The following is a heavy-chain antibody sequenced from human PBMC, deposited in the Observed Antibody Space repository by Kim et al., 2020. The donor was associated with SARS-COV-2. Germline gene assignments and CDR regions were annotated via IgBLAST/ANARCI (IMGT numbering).Heavy chain of an antibody. V-gene: IGHV4-34*01. J-gene: IGHJ6*02. D-gene: IGHD6-13*01. CDR2: INHSGST. CDR1: GGSFSGYY. Sequence: SETLSLTCAVYGGSFSGYYWSWIRQPPGKGLEWIGEINHSGSTNYNPSLKSRVTISVDTSKNQFSLKLSSVTAADTAVYYCARGHGGKSYSSSSWYRAYYYYYYGMDVWGQGTTVTVSS. CDR3: ARGHGGKSYSSSSWYRAYYYYYYGMDV.